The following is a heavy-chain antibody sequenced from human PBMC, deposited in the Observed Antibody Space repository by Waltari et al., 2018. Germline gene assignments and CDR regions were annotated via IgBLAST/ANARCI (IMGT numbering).Heavy chain of an antibody. Sequence: QVQLVQSGAEVKKPGASVKVSCKASGYTFTGYYMHWVRQATGQGLEWMGRINPTSGDTNDAQRLQGRVTMTTDTSTSTAYMELRRLRSDDTAVYYCVRFRELFGYWGQGTLVTVSS. J-gene: IGHJ4*02. V-gene: IGHV1-2*06. CDR2: INPTSGDT. CDR1: GYTFTGYY. D-gene: IGHD3-10*01. CDR3: VRFRELFGY.